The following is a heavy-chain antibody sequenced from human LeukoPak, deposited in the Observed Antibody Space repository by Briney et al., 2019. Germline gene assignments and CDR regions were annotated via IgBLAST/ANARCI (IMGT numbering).Heavy chain of an antibody. CDR3: AREGGTVYYFDY. Sequence: PSETLSLTCAVYGGSFSGYYWSWIRQPAGKGLEWIGRIYTSGSTNYNPSLKSRVTMSVDTSKNQFSLKLSSVTAADTAVYYCAREGGTVYYFDYWGQGTLVTVSS. J-gene: IGHJ4*02. V-gene: IGHV4-4*07. CDR2: IYTSGST. CDR1: GGSFSGYY. D-gene: IGHD1-1*01.